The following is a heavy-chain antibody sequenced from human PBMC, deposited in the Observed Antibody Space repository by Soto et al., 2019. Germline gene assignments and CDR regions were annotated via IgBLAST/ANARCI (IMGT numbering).Heavy chain of an antibody. CDR3: ARGGYSYGWNIDY. V-gene: IGHV3-23*01. J-gene: IGHJ4*02. CDR2: ISGSGGST. D-gene: IGHD5-18*01. Sequence: GGSLRLSCAASGFTFSSYAMSWVRQAPGKGLEWVSAISGSGGSTYYADSVKGRFTISRDNSKNTLYLQMNSLRAEDTAVYYCARGGYSYGWNIDYWGQGTLVTVSS. CDR1: GFTFSSYA.